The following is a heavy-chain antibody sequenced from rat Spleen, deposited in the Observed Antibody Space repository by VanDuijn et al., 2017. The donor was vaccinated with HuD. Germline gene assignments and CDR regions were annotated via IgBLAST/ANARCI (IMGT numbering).Heavy chain of an antibody. CDR2: ISSGGST. V-gene: IGHV2-6*01. D-gene: IGHD1-4*01. CDR3: ARERVPGYNAYVMDA. J-gene: IGHJ4*01. Sequence: GPGLEWIAAISSGGSTYYNSALKSRLSISRDTSKSQVFLKMNSLQTEDTAMYFCARERVPGYNAYVMDAWGQGASVTVSS.